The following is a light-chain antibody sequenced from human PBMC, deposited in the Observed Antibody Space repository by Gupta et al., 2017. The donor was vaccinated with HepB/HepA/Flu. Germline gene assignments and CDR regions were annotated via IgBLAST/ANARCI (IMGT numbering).Light chain of an antibody. CDR2: QVS. CDR1: KLGDKY. J-gene: IGLJ2*01. Sequence: YELTHPPSLSVPPGQTATLTCSGDKLGDKYACWYQQKPGQSPVLVIYQVSKRPSGIPERFSGSNSGNTATLTISGTQAMDEADYYCQAWDSSTVVFGGGTKLTVL. V-gene: IGLV3-1*01. CDR3: QAWDSSTVV.